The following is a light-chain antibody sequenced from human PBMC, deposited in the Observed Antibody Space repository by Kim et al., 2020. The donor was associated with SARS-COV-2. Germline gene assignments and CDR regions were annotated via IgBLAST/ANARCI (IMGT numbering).Light chain of an antibody. J-gene: IGKJ2*03. CDR1: QTVLSNSNNRNY. Sequence: MATSNCKYSQTVLSNSNNRNYLAWYQQKAGQDPKLLIYWASIRESGVSERFSGSGSETDFTLTISSLQDEDVAVYYCQQYYSTPPSFGQGTKLEI. V-gene: IGKV4-1*01. CDR3: QQYYSTPPS. CDR2: WAS.